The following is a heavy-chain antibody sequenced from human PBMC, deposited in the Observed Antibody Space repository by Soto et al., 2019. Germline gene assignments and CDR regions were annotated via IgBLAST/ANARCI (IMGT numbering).Heavy chain of an antibody. Sequence: EVQLVESGGGLIQPGGSLKLSCAASGFTVGNHYMSWVRQAPGKGLEWVSLIYSTGTTKYADSVKGRFTVSRDNAKNTLYLQINSLRAEDTAVYYCAKDGRGSGSHYNSFGYWGQGTLVTVSS. V-gene: IGHV3-53*01. D-gene: IGHD3-10*01. CDR2: IYSTGTT. J-gene: IGHJ4*02. CDR3: AKDGRGSGSHYNSFGY. CDR1: GFTVGNHY.